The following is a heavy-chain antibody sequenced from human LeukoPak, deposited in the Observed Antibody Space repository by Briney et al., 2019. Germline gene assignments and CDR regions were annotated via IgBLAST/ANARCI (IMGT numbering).Heavy chain of an antibody. V-gene: IGHV3-7*01. D-gene: IGHD3-10*01. J-gene: IGHJ6*04. CDR3: ARDRGFGQADV. Sequence: GGSLRLSCAASGFTFSSYWMSWVRQAPGKGLEWVANIKQDGSERYYVDSVKGRFTISRDNAKNSLYLQMNSLRAEDTAVYYCARDRGFGQADVWGKGTTVTVSS. CDR2: IKQDGSER. CDR1: GFTFSSYW.